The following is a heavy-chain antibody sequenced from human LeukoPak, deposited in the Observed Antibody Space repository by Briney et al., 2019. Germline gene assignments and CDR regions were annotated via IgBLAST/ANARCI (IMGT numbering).Heavy chain of an antibody. V-gene: IGHV4-39*07. J-gene: IGHJ4*02. Sequence: SETLSLTCTVSGGSISSSSYYWGWIRQPPGKGLEWIGSIYYSGSTYYNPSLKSRVTISVDTSKNQFSLKLSSVTAADTAVYYCAREPLYYDFWSGFPCRTTSYFDYWGQGTLVTVSS. CDR3: AREPLYYDFWSGFPCRTTSYFDY. CDR1: GGSISSSSYY. D-gene: IGHD3-3*01. CDR2: IYYSGST.